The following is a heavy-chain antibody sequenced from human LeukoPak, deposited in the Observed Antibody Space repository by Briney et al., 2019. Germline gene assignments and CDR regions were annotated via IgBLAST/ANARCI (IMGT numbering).Heavy chain of an antibody. CDR1: GGTFSSYA. D-gene: IGHD2-2*01. CDR2: IIPIFGTA. V-gene: IGHV1-69*01. J-gene: IGHJ3*02. CDR3: ARDIVVVPAPGSDAFDI. Sequence: ASVKVSCKASGGTFSSYAISWVRQAPGQGLEWMGGIIPIFGTANYAQKFQGRVTITADESTSTAYMELSSLRSEDTAVYYCARDIVVVPAPGSDAFDIWGQGTMVTVSS.